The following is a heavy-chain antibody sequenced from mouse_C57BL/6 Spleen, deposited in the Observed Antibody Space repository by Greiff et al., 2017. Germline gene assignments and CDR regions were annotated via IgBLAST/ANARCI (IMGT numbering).Heavy chain of an antibody. V-gene: IGHV3-6*01. D-gene: IGHD3-2*02. Sequence: VQLKESGPGLVKPSQSLSLTCSVTGYSITSGYYWNWIRQFPGNKLEWMGYISYDGSNNYNPSLKNRISITRDTSKNQFFLKLNSVTTEDTATYYCAREQLRLRTLDYWGQGTTLTVSS. CDR2: ISYDGSN. CDR3: AREQLRLRTLDY. CDR1: GYSITSGYY. J-gene: IGHJ2*01.